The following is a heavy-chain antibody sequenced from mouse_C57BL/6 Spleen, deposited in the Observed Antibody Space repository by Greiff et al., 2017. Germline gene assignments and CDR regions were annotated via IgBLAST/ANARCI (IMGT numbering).Heavy chain of an antibody. V-gene: IGHV1-76*01. J-gene: IGHJ4*01. D-gene: IGHD1-2*01. CDR3: ARSALSTRAMDY. Sequence: QVQLKQSGAELVRPGASVKLSCKASGYTFTDYYINWVKQRPGQGLEWIARIYPGGGNTYYNEKFKGKATLTAEKSSSTAYMQLSSLTSEDSAVYFCARSALSTRAMDYWGQGTSVTVSS. CDR1: GYTFTDYY. CDR2: IYPGGGNT.